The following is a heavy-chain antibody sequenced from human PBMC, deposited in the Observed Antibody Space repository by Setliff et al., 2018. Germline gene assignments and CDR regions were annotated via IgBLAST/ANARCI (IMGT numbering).Heavy chain of an antibody. V-gene: IGHV1-3*01. D-gene: IGHD3-22*01. CDR1: GYTFTTYD. Sequence: GASVKVSCKASGYTFTTYDLHWVRQAPGQRPEWIGWINPVNGNTKYSQKFLDRDTMTTDTSATTAYMELKNLRSDDTAVYYCARINFYVSSGYYYAPDLWGQGTRGTVSS. CDR3: ARINFYVSSGYYYAPDL. J-gene: IGHJ4*02. CDR2: INPVNGNT.